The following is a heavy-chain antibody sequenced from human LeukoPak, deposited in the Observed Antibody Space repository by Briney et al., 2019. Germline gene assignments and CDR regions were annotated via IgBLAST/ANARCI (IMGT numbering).Heavy chain of an antibody. CDR2: IYYSGST. CDR3: ARVGKLRTVDY. Sequence: SETLSLTCTVSGDSISSYYWSWIRQPPGKGLEWIGYIYYSGSTNYNPSLKSRVTISVDTSKNQFSLKLSSVTAADTAVYYCARVGKLRTVDYWGQGTLVTVSS. CDR1: GDSISSYY. D-gene: IGHD3/OR15-3a*01. J-gene: IGHJ4*02. V-gene: IGHV4-59*01.